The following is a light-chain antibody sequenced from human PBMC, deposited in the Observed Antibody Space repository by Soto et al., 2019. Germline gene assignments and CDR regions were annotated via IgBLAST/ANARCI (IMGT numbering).Light chain of an antibody. Sequence: QSVLTQPPSVSAAPGQKVTIYCSGSSSNIGSNYVSWYQHLPGTAPKLLIYDNNKRPSGIPHRFSGSQSGTSATLGITGLQTGDEADYYCGTWDSSLSAVFGGGTKLTVL. CDR2: DNN. V-gene: IGLV1-51*01. CDR3: GTWDSSLSAV. J-gene: IGLJ2*01. CDR1: SSNIGSNY.